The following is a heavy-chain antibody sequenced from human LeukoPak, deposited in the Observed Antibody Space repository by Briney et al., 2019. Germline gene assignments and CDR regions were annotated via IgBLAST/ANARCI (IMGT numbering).Heavy chain of an antibody. J-gene: IGHJ4*02. Sequence: GSLRLSCAASGFTFSSYAMSWVRQPPGKGLEWIGEINHSGSTNYNPSLKSRVTISVDTSKNQFSLKLSSVTAADTAVYYCARGRTYYYGSGSRGSNDYWGQGTLVTVSS. CDR1: GFTFSSYA. D-gene: IGHD3-10*01. V-gene: IGHV4-34*01. CDR3: ARGRTYYYGSGSRGSNDY. CDR2: INHSGST.